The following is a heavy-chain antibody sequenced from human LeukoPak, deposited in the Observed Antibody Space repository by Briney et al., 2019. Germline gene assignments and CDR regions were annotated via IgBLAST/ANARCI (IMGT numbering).Heavy chain of an antibody. CDR3: ARGIAVAGTRNWFDP. CDR1: GFIFSSYA. J-gene: IGHJ5*02. V-gene: IGHV3-30-3*01. Sequence: GGSLRLSCAASGFIFSSYAMHWVRQAPGKGLEWVAVISYDGSNKYYADSVKGRFTISRDNSKNTLYLQMNSLRAEDTAVYYCARGIAVAGTRNWFDPWGQGTLVTVSS. D-gene: IGHD6-19*01. CDR2: ISYDGSNK.